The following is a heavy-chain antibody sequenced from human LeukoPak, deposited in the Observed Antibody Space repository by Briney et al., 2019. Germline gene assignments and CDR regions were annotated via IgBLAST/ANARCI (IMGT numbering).Heavy chain of an antibody. Sequence: ASVKVSCKASGYTFTGYYMHWVRQAPGQGLEYMGWINPNSGGTNYAQKFQGRVTMTRDTSISTAYMELSRLRSDDTAVYYCAKVIEGAVAFDYWGQGTLVTVCS. CDR1: GYTFTGYY. V-gene: IGHV1-2*02. J-gene: IGHJ4*02. CDR2: INPNSGGT. D-gene: IGHD6-19*01. CDR3: AKVIEGAVAFDY.